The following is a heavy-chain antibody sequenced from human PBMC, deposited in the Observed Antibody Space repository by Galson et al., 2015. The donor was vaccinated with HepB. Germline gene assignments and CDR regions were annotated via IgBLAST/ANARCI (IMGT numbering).Heavy chain of an antibody. CDR3: ASCTGWELPAPDAFDI. V-gene: IGHV7-4-1*02. CDR1: GYTFTSYA. Sequence: SVKVSCKASGYTFTSYAMNWVRQAPGQGLEWMGWINTNTGNPTYAQGFTGRFVFSLDTSVSTAYLQMNSLRAEDTAVYYCASCTGWELPAPDAFDIWGQGTMVTVSS. CDR2: INTNTGNP. J-gene: IGHJ3*02. D-gene: IGHD1-26*01.